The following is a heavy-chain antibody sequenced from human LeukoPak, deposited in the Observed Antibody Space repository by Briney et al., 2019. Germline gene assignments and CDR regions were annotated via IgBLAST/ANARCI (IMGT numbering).Heavy chain of an antibody. CDR1: GGTFSSYA. CDR2: ISTYNGNT. V-gene: IGHV1-18*01. CDR3: AKDRWRDGSSSFDN. Sequence: ASVKVSCKASGGTFSSYAISWVRQAPGQGLEWMGWISTYNGNTNYAQKLQGRVTMTTDTSTSTAYMELRSLRSDDTAVYYCAKDRWRDGSSSFDNWGQGTLVTVSS. J-gene: IGHJ4*02. D-gene: IGHD6-6*01.